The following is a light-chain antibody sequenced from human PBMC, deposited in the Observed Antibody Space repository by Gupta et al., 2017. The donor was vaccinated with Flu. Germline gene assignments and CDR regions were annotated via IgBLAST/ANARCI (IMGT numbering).Light chain of an antibody. V-gene: IGKV4-1*01. Sequence: DIVMTQSPDSLTVSLGERATINCKSSQSLLYSSNNKNYLAWYQQKPGQSPRLLIYWASTRESGVPDRFRGSGSGTDFSLTISRMQPEDVAVYYCPQYYRTLSSFGPGTKVNVK. CDR2: WAS. J-gene: IGKJ3*01. CDR1: QSLLYSSNNKNY. CDR3: PQYYRTLSS.